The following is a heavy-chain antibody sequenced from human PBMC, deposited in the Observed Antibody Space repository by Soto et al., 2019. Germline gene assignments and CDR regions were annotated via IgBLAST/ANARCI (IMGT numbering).Heavy chain of an antibody. CDR2: IWYDANDK. Sequence: QVQLVESGGGVVQPGRSLRLSCAGSGFSFSTFGLHWVRQAPGKGLEWVAVIWYDANDKYYADSVKDRFTISKDNSKTTVYMLMTSLTVEATAVYYCARPPSAYSVFQAFSIWGQGKMVTVSP. CDR1: GFSFSTFG. D-gene: IGHD2-15*01. J-gene: IGHJ3*02. CDR3: ARPPSAYSVFQAFSI. V-gene: IGHV3-33*01.